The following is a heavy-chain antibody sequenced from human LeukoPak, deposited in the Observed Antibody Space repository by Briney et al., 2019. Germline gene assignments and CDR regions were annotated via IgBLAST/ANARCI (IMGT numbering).Heavy chain of an antibody. Sequence: GGSLRLSCAASGFTFSSYPMHWVRQAPGKGLEWLAFISYDGSNKYYADSVKGRFTISRDNSKNTLYLQMNSLRVEDTAVYYCARAGYCSGGSCYGMDVWGQGTTVTVSS. CDR3: ARAGYCSGGSCYGMDV. D-gene: IGHD2-15*01. CDR2: ISYDGSNK. V-gene: IGHV3-30-3*01. J-gene: IGHJ6*02. CDR1: GFTFSSYP.